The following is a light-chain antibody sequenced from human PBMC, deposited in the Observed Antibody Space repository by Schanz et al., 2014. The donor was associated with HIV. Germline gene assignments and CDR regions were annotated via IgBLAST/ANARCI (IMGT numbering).Light chain of an antibody. CDR3: LQDYTYWWT. V-gene: IGKV1-6*02. CDR1: QNISTY. J-gene: IGKJ1*01. CDR2: AAL. Sequence: HMTQSPSSLSASVGDNVTITCRASQNISTYLNWYQQRPGKAPKLLIYAALNLQSGVPSRFSGSGSGTHFTLTISSLQPEDFATYYCLQDYTYWWTFGQGTKVEI.